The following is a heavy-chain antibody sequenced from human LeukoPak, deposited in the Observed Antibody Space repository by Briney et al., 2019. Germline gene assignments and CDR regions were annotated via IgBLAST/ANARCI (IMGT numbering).Heavy chain of an antibody. CDR1: GYTFTSYD. CDR2: MNPNSGNT. D-gene: IGHD6-13*01. CDR3: ARLPTQQLVRSWYYYYGMDV. J-gene: IGHJ6*02. Sequence: ASVKVSCKASGYTFTSYDINWVRQATGQGLEWMGWMNPNSGNTGYAQKLQVRVTMTRNTSISTAYMELSSLRSEDTAVYYCARLPTQQLVRSWYYYYGMDVWGQGTTVTVSS. V-gene: IGHV1-8*01.